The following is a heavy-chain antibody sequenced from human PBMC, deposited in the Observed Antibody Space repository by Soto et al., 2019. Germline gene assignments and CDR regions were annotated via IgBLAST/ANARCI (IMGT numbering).Heavy chain of an antibody. Sequence: GGSLRLSCAASGFTFSSYGMHWVRQAPGKGLEWVAVIWYDGSNKYYADSVKGRFTISRDNSKNTLYLQMNSLRAEDTAVYYCAREAPYYYDTQPRGFDPWGQGTLVTVSS. CDR3: AREAPYYYDTQPRGFDP. V-gene: IGHV3-33*01. D-gene: IGHD3-22*01. CDR1: GFTFSSYG. CDR2: IWYDGSNK. J-gene: IGHJ5*02.